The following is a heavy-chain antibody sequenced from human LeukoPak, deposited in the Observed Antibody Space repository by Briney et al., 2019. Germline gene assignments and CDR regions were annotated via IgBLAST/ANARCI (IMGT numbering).Heavy chain of an antibody. CDR1: GFTFSSYW. J-gene: IGHJ1*01. V-gene: IGHV3-7*01. CDR2: IKQDGSEK. CDR3: TSWGDTTAEYFQR. Sequence: GGSLRLSCAASGFTFSSYWMSWVRQAPGKGLEWVANIKQDGSEKYYVDSVKGRFTISRDNAQNSMYLQMNSLRVEDTAVYYCTSWGDTTAEYFQRWGQGTLVTVSS. D-gene: IGHD2-21*02.